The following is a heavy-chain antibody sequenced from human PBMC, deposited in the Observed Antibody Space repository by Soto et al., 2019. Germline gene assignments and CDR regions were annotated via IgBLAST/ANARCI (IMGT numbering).Heavy chain of an antibody. CDR3: AKDKVAAAGTKRAYYYYYYMDV. V-gene: IGHV3-23*01. D-gene: IGHD6-13*01. Sequence: GGSLRLSCAASGFTFSSYAMSWVRQAPGKGLEWVSAISGSGGSTYYADSVKGRFTISRDNSKNTLYLQMNSLRAEDTAVYYCAKDKVAAAGTKRAYYYYYYMDVWGKGTTVTVSS. CDR1: GFTFSSYA. J-gene: IGHJ6*03. CDR2: ISGSGGST.